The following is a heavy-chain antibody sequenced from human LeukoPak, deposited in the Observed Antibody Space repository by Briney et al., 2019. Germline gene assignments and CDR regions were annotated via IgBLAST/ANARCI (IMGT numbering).Heavy chain of an antibody. V-gene: IGHV7-4-1*02. CDR1: GYSFTTYG. J-gene: IGHJ4*02. D-gene: IGHD4-17*01. CDR2: INTNTGDP. Sequence: PSASVKVSCKASGYSFTTYGMKWVRQAPGKGLEWMGWINTNTGDPTYGPGFKGRFVFSLDTSVSTAYLQISSLRAEDTAVYFCARDGVTTVTMLDYWGQGTLVSVSS. CDR3: ARDGVTTVTMLDY.